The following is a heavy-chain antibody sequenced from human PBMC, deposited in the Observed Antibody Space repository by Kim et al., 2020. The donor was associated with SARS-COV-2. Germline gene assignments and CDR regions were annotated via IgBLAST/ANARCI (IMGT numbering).Heavy chain of an antibody. D-gene: IGHD1-7*01. CDR3: ARVRPGTADFDY. J-gene: IGHJ4*02. CDR2: K. V-gene: IGHV3-30*01. Sequence: KSSADSVKGRFTISSDNSTNTLSLQMNSLGAEDTAIYYCARVRPGTADFDYGGQGTLVTVSS.